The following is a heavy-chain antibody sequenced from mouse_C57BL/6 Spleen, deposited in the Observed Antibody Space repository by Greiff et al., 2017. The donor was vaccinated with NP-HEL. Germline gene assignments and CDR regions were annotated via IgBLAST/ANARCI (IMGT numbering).Heavy chain of an antibody. Sequence: EVQLQQSGPELVKPGASVKISCKASGYTFTDYYMNWVKQSHGKSLEWIGDINPNNGGTSYNQKFKGKATLTVDKSSSTAYMELRSLTSEDSAGYYCARGDYYGSYWYFDVWGTGTTVTVSS. CDR3: ARGDYYGSYWYFDV. CDR2: INPNNGGT. D-gene: IGHD1-1*01. CDR1: GYTFTDYY. J-gene: IGHJ1*03. V-gene: IGHV1-26*01.